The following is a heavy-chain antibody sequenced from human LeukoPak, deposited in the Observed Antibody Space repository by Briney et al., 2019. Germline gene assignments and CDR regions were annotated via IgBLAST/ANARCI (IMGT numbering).Heavy chain of an antibody. D-gene: IGHD4-23*01. Sequence: GGSLRLSCAASGFTFSSYWMSWVRQAPGKGVEGVANIKQDGSEKYYVDSVKGRFTISRDNAKNSLYLQMNSLRAEHTAVYYCARAVRSDFDIWGQGTMVTVSS. J-gene: IGHJ3*02. CDR3: ARAVRSDFDI. CDR2: IKQDGSEK. V-gene: IGHV3-7*04. CDR1: GFTFSSYW.